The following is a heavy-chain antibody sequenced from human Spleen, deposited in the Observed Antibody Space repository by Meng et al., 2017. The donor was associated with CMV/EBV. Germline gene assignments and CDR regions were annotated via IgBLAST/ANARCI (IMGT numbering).Heavy chain of an antibody. V-gene: IGHV1-2*02. Sequence: VYLIHWVRQAPGQGPEWMGWINPNTGDTNYAKKFRDRVTMTRDMSISAAYMELSSLRSDDTAVYYCARDKLGDTIFGVVITGHWFDPWGQGTLITVSS. D-gene: IGHD3-3*01. CDR1: VYL. J-gene: IGHJ5*02. CDR3: ARDKLGDTIFGVVITGHWFDP. CDR2: INPNTGDT.